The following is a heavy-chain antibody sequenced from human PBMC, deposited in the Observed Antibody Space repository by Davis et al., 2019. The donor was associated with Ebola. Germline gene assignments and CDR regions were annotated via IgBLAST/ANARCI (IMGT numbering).Heavy chain of an antibody. Sequence: DSVTGRFTISRDNAKNSLYLQLHSLRAEDTAVYFCARGGSLSDYWGQGTLVTVSS. V-gene: IGHV3-7*04. CDR3: ARGGSLSDY. J-gene: IGHJ4*02. D-gene: IGHD2-15*01.